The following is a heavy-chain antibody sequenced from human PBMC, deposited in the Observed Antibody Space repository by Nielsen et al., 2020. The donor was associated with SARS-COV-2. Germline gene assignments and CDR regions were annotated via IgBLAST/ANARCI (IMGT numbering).Heavy chain of an antibody. CDR3: ARDRRDGYNYPHFEFDY. CDR1: GGSVSSGSYY. J-gene: IGHJ4*02. CDR2: IYYSGST. D-gene: IGHD5-24*01. Sequence: SETLSLSCTVSGGSVSSGSYYWSWIRQPPGKGLEWIGYIYYSGSTNYNPSLKSRVTISVDTSKTQFSLKLSSVTAADTAVYYCARDRRDGYNYPHFEFDYWGQGTLVTVSS. V-gene: IGHV4-61*01.